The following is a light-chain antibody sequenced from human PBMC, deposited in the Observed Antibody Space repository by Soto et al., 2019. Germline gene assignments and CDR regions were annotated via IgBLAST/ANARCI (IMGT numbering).Light chain of an antibody. J-gene: IGKJ4*01. V-gene: IGKV3-15*01. CDR2: YAV. CDR3: QQYDAWPLT. Sequence: DKLMSQSPATLSLSPGERVTLSCRASQNIHNHISLVLQKAFHAANRLIDYAVISAPYVPARFIGRWSGTEFTLTIISLQSEDFAVYYCQQYDAWPLTFGGGTKVDIK. CDR1: QNIHNH.